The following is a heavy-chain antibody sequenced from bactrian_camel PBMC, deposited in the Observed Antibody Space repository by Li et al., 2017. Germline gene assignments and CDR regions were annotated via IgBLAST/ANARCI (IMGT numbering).Heavy chain of an antibody. CDR1: GDAYHRNC. J-gene: IGHJ4*01. CDR3: AAGLGSVRRWPRPRF. V-gene: IGHV3S53*01. D-gene: IGHD7*01. CDR2: AYTSGST. Sequence: HVQLVESGGGSVQAGGSLNLSCLASGDAYHRNCMGWVRQAPGPGKRREGVASAYTSGSTYYDTSVQGRFIISLDTAKNTVDLQMNSLKPEDTAIYYCAAGLGSVRRWPRPRFWGQGTQVTVSP.